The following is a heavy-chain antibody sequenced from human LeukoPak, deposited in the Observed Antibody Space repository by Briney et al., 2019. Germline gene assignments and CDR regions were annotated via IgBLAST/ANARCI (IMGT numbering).Heavy chain of an antibody. CDR1: GFTFSSYA. Sequence: GGSLRLSCAASGFTFSSYAMSWVRQAPGKGLEWVSAISGSGGSTYYADSVKGRFTISRDNSKNTLYLQMNSLRAEDTAVYYCAKDQGRPTKTVTTTHSFDYWGQGTLVTVSS. CDR3: AKDQGRPTKTVTTTHSFDY. D-gene: IGHD4-17*01. CDR2: ISGSGGST. J-gene: IGHJ4*02. V-gene: IGHV3-23*01.